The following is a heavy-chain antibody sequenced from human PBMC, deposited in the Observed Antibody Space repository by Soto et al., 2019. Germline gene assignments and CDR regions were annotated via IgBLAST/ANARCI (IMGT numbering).Heavy chain of an antibody. D-gene: IGHD1-26*01. CDR2: MEPSTGRT. J-gene: IGHJ4*02. CDR3: ARGVSAGVDY. Sequence: ASVKVSCKASGYSFTSLDINWVRQTAGQGLEWMGWMEPSTGRTGYAQKFQGRVTMTRDTSINTAYMELTTLTSDDTAFYYCARGVSAGVDYWGQGTLVTVPQ. V-gene: IGHV1-8*01. CDR1: GYSFTSLD.